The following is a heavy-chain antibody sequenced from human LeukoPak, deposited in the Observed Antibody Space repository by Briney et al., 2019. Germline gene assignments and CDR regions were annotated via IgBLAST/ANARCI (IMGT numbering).Heavy chain of an antibody. V-gene: IGHV4-59*01. D-gene: IGHD1-7*01. CDR1: GGSISSYY. CDR2: IYYSGST. J-gene: IGHJ4*02. CDR3: ARTGTTFFDY. Sequence: SETLSLTCTVSGGSISSYYWSWIRQPPGKGLEWIGYIYYSGSTNYNPSLKSRVTISVDTSKNQFSLKLNSVTAAGTAVYYCARTGTTFFDYWGQGSLVTVSA.